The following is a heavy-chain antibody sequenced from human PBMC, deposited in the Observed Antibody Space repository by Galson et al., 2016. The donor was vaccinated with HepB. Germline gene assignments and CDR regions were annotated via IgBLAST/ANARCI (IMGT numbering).Heavy chain of an antibody. CDR2: IDYSGST. Sequence: TLSLTCTVSGGSISSGGYYWSWIRQHPGKGLEWIGYIDYSGSTYYNPSLKSRVTISGDTSKNQFSLKLISVTVADTAVYYCARGYRRYYGSGSYHGMDVWGKGTAVTVSS. CDR1: GGSISSGGYY. D-gene: IGHD3-10*01. V-gene: IGHV4-31*03. J-gene: IGHJ6*04. CDR3: ARGYRRYYGSGSYHGMDV.